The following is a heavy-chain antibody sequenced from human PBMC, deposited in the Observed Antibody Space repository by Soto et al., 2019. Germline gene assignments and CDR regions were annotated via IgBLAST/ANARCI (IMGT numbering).Heavy chain of an antibody. CDR3: ARVRYSSNYDFDH. J-gene: IGHJ4*02. CDR2: IGASSSPI. Sequence: GGSLRLSCGASGFTFSGYPMSWVRQAPGKGLEWISYIGASSSPIYYADSVRGRFTISRDNAKNSLFLQLNSLRDEDTAVYYCARVRYSSNYDFDHWGQGTLVTVSS. CDR1: GFTFSGYP. D-gene: IGHD3-9*01. V-gene: IGHV3-48*02.